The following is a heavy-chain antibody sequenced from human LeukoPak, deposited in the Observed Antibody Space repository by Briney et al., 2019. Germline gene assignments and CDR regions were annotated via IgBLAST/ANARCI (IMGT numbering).Heavy chain of an antibody. CDR2: SNAGNGNT. Sequence: ASVKVSCKASGYTFTSYAMHWVRQAPGQRLEWMEWSNAGNGNTKYSQEFQGRVTITRDTSASTAYMELSSLRSEDTAVYYCAAGRLEPYYYDSSGYYQTYFQHWGQGTLVAVSS. V-gene: IGHV1-3*02. J-gene: IGHJ1*01. CDR3: AAGRLEPYYYDSSGYYQTYFQH. D-gene: IGHD3-22*01. CDR1: GYTFTSYA.